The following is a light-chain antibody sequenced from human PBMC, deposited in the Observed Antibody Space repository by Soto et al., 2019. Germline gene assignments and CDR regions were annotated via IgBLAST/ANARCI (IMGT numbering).Light chain of an antibody. CDR3: QQHSNWPLT. J-gene: IGKJ4*01. Sequence: EIVLTQSPDTVSVSPGERVTLSCRASQNIFSNYLAWYQQKPGQAPRLLIYGASTRATGIADRFSGGGSGTDFTLTISRLEPEDFAVYHCQQHSNWPLTFGGGTKVDIK. CDR2: GAS. V-gene: IGKV3-20*01. CDR1: QNIFSNY.